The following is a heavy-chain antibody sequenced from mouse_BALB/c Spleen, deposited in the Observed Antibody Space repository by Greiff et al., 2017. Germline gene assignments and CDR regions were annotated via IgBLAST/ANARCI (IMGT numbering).Heavy chain of an antibody. D-gene: IGHD2-3*01. CDR2: ISSGGGST. CDR1: GFAFSSYD. CDR3: ARQIYDGYLDY. J-gene: IGHJ2*01. V-gene: IGHV5-12-1*01. Sequence: EVKLMESGGGLVKPGGSLKLSCAASGFAFSSYDMSWVRQTPEKRLEWVAYISSGGGSTYHPDTVKGRFTISRDNAKNTLYLQMSSLKSEDTAMYYCARQIYDGYLDYWGQGTTLTVSS.